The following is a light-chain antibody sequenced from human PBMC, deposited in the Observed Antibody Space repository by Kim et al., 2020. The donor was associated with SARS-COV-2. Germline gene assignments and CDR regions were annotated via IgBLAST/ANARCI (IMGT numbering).Light chain of an antibody. CDR3: QVWDDGSYHVV. J-gene: IGLJ2*01. Sequence: SYELTQPLSVSVAPGKTAKITCGGDNIENQSVHWYQQKPGQAPVLVISYDSDRPSGIPERFSGSSSGKTATLTVSRVEAGDEADYYCQVWDDGSYHVVFGGGTKLTVL. CDR2: YDS. CDR1: NIENQS. V-gene: IGLV3-21*04.